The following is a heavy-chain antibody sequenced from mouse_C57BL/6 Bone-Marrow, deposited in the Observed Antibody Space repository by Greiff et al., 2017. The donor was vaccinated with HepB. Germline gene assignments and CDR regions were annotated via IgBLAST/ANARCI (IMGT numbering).Heavy chain of an antibody. Sequence: VKLVESGPGLVAPSQSLSITCTVSGFSLTSYGVDWVRQPPGKGLEWLGVIWGGGSTNYKSALMSRLSISKDNSKIQVFFKMNSLQTDDTAMYYCALLLWGFAYWGQGTLVTVSA. D-gene: IGHD1-1*02. CDR3: ALLLWGFAY. J-gene: IGHJ3*01. V-gene: IGHV2-9*01. CDR1: GFSLTSYG. CDR2: IWGGGST.